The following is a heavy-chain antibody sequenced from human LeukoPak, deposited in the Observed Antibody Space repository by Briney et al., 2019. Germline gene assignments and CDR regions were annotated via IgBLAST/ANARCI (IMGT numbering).Heavy chain of an antibody. Sequence: ASVKVSCKASGYTFTSYDINWVRQATGQGLEWMGWMNPNSGNTGYAQKFQGRVTITRNTSISTAYMELSSLRSEDTAVYYCARGEQWPYDAFDIWGQGTMVTVSS. CDR1: GYTFTSYD. D-gene: IGHD6-19*01. CDR3: ARGEQWPYDAFDI. CDR2: MNPNSGNT. J-gene: IGHJ3*02. V-gene: IGHV1-8*03.